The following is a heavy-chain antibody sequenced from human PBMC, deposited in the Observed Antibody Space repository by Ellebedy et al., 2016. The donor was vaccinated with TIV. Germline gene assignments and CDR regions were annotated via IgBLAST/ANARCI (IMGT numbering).Heavy chain of an antibody. CDR1: GFTFNTYS. Sequence: GGSLRLXXAASGFTFNTYSLNWVRQAPGKGLEWVSYISETSNTIYYADSVKGRFTVSRVNAKNSLYLQMSSLRAEDTAVYYCARAVYDYSGYSYSYHFDFWGQGTLVTVSS. V-gene: IGHV3-48*04. J-gene: IGHJ4*02. D-gene: IGHD3-22*01. CDR3: ARAVYDYSGYSYSYHFDF. CDR2: ISETSNTI.